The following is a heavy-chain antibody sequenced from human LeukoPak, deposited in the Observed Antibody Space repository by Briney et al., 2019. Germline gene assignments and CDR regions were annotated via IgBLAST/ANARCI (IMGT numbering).Heavy chain of an antibody. CDR3: ARDKMAIDY. CDR2: IYYSGST. V-gene: IGHV4-59*01. D-gene: IGHD5-24*01. Sequence: SETLSLTCTVTGGSINSYFWGWVRQPVGKGLEWIGYIYYSGSTNYNPSLKSRVTISVDTSKNQFSLKLSSVTAADTAVYYCARDKMAIDYWGQGTLVTVSS. J-gene: IGHJ4*02. CDR1: GGSINSYF.